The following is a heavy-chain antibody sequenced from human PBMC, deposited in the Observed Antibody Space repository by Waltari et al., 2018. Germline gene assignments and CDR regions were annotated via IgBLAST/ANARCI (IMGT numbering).Heavy chain of an antibody. CDR2: IYTSGST. CDR1: GGSISSGSYY. CDR3: AMTGYSSSWYDY. D-gene: IGHD6-13*01. V-gene: IGHV4-61*02. Sequence: QVQLQESGPGLVKPSQTLSLTCTVSGGSISSGSYYWSWIRQPAGKGLEWIGRIYTSGSTNYNPSLKSRVTISVDTSKNQFSLKLSSVTAADTAVYYCAMTGYSSSWYDYWGQGTLVTVSS. J-gene: IGHJ4*02.